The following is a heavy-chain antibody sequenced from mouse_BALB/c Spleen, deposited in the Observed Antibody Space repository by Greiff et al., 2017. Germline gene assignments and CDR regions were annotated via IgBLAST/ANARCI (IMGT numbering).Heavy chain of an antibody. J-gene: IGHJ3*01. CDR2: ISSGGSYT. Sequence: DVHLVESGGGLVKPGGSLKLSCAASGFTFSSYAMSWVRQTPEKRLEWVATISSGGSYTYYPDSVKGRFTISRDNAKNTLYLQMSSLRSEDTAMYYCAKGGDRAWFAYWGQGTLVTVSA. CDR3: AKGGDRAWFAY. V-gene: IGHV5-9-3*01. CDR1: GFTFSSYA. D-gene: IGHD2-14*01.